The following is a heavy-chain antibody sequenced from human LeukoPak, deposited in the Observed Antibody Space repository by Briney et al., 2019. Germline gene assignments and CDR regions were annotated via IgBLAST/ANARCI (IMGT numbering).Heavy chain of an antibody. CDR2: ISYDGSNK. V-gene: IGHV3-30*18. J-gene: IGHJ3*02. CDR1: GFTFSSYG. CDR3: AKVWFGESLYAFDI. D-gene: IGHD3-10*01. Sequence: GRSLRLSCAASGFTFSSYGMHWVRQAPGKGLEWVAVISYDGSNKYYADSVKGRFTISRDNSKNTLYLQMNSQRAEDTAVYYCAKVWFGESLYAFDIWGQGTMVTVSS.